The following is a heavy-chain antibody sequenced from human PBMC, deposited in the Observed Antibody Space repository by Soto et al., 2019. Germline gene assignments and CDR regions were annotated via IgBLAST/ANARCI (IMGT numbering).Heavy chain of an antibody. V-gene: IGHV1-46*01. D-gene: IGHD3-10*01. CDR1: GYTFTSCY. J-gene: IGHJ6*02. CDR2: INPSCGST. Sequence: ASVNVSCKSSGYTFTSCYMHWVRQAPGQGLECMGIINPSCGSTSYAQKFQGRVTMTRDTSTSTVYMELSSLRSEDTAVYYCARDEFRPPPSSAPDGGRWYYGSGSYYSGMDVWGQGTTVTVSS. CDR3: ARDEFRPPPSSAPDGGRWYYGSGSYYSGMDV.